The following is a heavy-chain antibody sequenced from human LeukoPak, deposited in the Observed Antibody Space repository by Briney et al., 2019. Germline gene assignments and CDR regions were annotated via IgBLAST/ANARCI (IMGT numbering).Heavy chain of an antibody. Sequence: GGSLRLSCAASGFTFSSYSMNWVRQAPGKGLEWVSSISSSSSYIYYADSVKGRFTISRDNAKNSLYLQMNSLRAEDTAVYYCAAESPGGSGWYDFDYWGQGTLVTVSS. D-gene: IGHD6-19*01. CDR3: AAESPGGSGWYDFDY. CDR2: ISSSSSYI. J-gene: IGHJ4*02. CDR1: GFTFSSYS. V-gene: IGHV3-21*01.